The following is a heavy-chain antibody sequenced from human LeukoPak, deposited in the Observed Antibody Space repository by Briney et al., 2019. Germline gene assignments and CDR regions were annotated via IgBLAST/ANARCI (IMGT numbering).Heavy chain of an antibody. CDR1: GFTFNYYD. CDR3: ARGVSYYYDNSGHPGWYFDL. J-gene: IGHJ2*01. Sequence: GGSLRLSCAVFGFTFNYYDMHWVRQAPGKRLEWVSAIRTTGDTHYPDSVKGRFAMSREDAKNSVHLQMNTLRAGDTAVYYCARGVSYYYDNSGHPGWYFDLWGRGTLVTVSS. V-gene: IGHV3-13*01. D-gene: IGHD3-22*01. CDR2: IRTTGDT.